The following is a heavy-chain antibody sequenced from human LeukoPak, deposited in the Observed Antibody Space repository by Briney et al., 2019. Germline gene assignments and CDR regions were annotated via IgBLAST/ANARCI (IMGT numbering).Heavy chain of an antibody. CDR2: MWSDGSNK. CDR3: ARDLSGSYSRGIDH. D-gene: IGHD1-26*01. CDR1: GFTFINYG. J-gene: IGHJ4*02. V-gene: IGHV3-33*01. Sequence: PGGSLRLSYAASGFTFINYGMHWVRQAPGKGLEWVAIMWSDGSNKYYADSVKGRFTISRDNSKNTVFLQMNSLRGEDTAVYYCARDLSGSYSRGIDHWGQGTLVSVSS.